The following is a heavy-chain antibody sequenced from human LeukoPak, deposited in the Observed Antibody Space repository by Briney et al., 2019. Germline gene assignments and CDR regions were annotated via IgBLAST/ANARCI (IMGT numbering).Heavy chain of an antibody. CDR3: ARAPLSHSGYDPFDY. J-gene: IGHJ4*02. Sequence: GGSLRLSCAASGFTFSSYWMHWVRQAPGKGLVWVSRINSDGSSTSYADSVKGRFTISRDNAKNTLYLQMNSLRAEDTAVYYCARAPLSHSGYDPFDYWGQGTLVTVSS. V-gene: IGHV3-74*01. CDR2: INSDGSST. CDR1: GFTFSSYW. D-gene: IGHD5-12*01.